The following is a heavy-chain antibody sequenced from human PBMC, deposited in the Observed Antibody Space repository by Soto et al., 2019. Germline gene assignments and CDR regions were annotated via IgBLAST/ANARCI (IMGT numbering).Heavy chain of an antibody. CDR2: IIPIFGTA. CDR1: GGTFSSYA. V-gene: IGHV1-69*06. J-gene: IGHJ6*02. Sequence: QVQLVQSGAEVKKPGSSVKVSCKASGGTFSSYAISWVRQAPGQGLEWMGGIIPIFGTANYAQKFQGRVTINADKSPSPAYMELSSLRSEDTAVYYCASLRQLGDYYSYGMDVWGQGNTVTVSS. D-gene: IGHD6-6*01. CDR3: ASLRQLGDYYSYGMDV.